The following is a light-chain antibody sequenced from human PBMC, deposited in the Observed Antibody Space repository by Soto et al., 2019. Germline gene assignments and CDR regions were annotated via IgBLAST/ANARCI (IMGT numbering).Light chain of an antibody. V-gene: IGKV3-15*01. CDR2: GAY. CDR1: QSVSSN. CDR3: QQYNNWPPAVT. J-gene: IGKJ3*01. Sequence: EIVLTQSPATLSVSPGESPTLSCRASQSVSSNLAWYQQRPGQAPRLVIYGAYTRATGIPARFRGSGSGTEFTLTISSLQSEDFAVYYCQQYNNWPPAVTFGPGTKVDIK.